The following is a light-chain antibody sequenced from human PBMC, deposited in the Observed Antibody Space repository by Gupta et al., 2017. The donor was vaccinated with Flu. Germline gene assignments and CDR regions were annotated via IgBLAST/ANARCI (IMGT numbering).Light chain of an antibody. CDR2: WAS. CDR1: QSVLYSSNNKNY. V-gene: IGKV4-1*01. CDR3: QQYYSTPPWT. Sequence: DIVMTQSPDSLSVSLAERATTNCKSSQSVLYSSNNKNYLAWYQQKPGQPPKLLIYWASTRESGVPDRFSCSGSGTDFTLTISSLQAEDVAVYYCQQYYSTPPWTFGQGTKVEIK. J-gene: IGKJ1*01.